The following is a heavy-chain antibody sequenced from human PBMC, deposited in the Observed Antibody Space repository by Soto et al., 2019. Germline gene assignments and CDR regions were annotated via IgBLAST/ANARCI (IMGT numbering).Heavy chain of an antibody. Sequence: GGSLILSCGASGFTFSSYSMSWVRQAPGKGLEWVSAISGSGGSTYYADSVKGRFTISRDNSKNTLYLQMNSLRAEDTAVYYYAKFSHGDTVDVFDIWGQGTMVPVPS. CDR2: ISGSGGST. D-gene: IGHD4-17*01. CDR3: AKFSHGDTVDVFDI. CDR1: GFTFSSYS. V-gene: IGHV3-23*01. J-gene: IGHJ3*02.